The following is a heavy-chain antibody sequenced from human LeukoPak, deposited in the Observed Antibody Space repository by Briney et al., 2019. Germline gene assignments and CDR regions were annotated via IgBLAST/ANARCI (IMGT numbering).Heavy chain of an antibody. CDR1: GDSFSTGLHY. CDR2: THYSGST. D-gene: IGHD1-26*01. Sequence: SETLSLTCNVSGDSFSTGLHYYSWIRQHPGEGLEWIGCTHYSGSTHYKSSLRGRLIISLDTSKNQVSLKLTSVTAADTAVYYCARGRRGKYSPYFYYHMDVWGTGTPVTVSS. J-gene: IGHJ6*03. CDR3: ARGRRGKYSPYFYYHMDV. V-gene: IGHV4-31*03.